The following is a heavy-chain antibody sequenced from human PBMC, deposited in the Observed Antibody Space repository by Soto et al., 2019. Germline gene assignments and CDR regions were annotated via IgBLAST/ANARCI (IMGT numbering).Heavy chain of an antibody. CDR2: IKQDGSEK. J-gene: IGHJ4*02. Sequence: GGSLRLSCAASGFTFSSYWMSWVRQAPGKGLEWVANIKQDGSEKYYVDSVKGRFTISRDNAKNSLYLQMNSLRAEDTAVYYCARGRMRMIVVAKSVFFDYWGQGTLVTVSS. CDR3: ARGRMRMIVVAKSVFFDY. CDR1: GFTFSSYW. D-gene: IGHD3-22*01. V-gene: IGHV3-7*05.